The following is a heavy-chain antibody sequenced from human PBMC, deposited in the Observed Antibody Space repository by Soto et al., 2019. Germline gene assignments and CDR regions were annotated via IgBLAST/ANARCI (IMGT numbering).Heavy chain of an antibody. Sequence: EVQLVESGGGLVQPGRSLRLSCAASGFSFDDFAMHWVRHVSGKGLEWVSGISWNSGNIAYADSVKGRFTISTDNAKKSLYLYMNSLRPEDTAFYYCGKDRSLSGSFEALDYWGQGTLVTVSS. CDR2: ISWNSGNI. CDR3: GKDRSLSGSFEALDY. V-gene: IGHV3-9*01. CDR1: GFSFDDFA. D-gene: IGHD1-26*01. J-gene: IGHJ4*02.